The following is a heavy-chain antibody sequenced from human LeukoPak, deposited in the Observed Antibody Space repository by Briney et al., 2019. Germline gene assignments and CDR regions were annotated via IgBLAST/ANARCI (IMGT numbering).Heavy chain of an antibody. D-gene: IGHD3/OR15-3a*01. CDR3: ARDGLWAFDI. CDR2: INHSGST. V-gene: IGHV4-34*01. CDR1: GGSFSGYY. Sequence: SETLCLTCAVYGGSFSGYYWSWIRQPPGKGLEWIGEINHSGSTNYNPSLKSRVTISVDTSKNQFSLKLSSVTAADTAVYYCARDGLWAFDIWGQGTMVTVSS. J-gene: IGHJ3*02.